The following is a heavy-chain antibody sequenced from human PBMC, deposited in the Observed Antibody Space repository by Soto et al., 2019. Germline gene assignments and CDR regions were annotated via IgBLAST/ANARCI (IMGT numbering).Heavy chain of an antibody. CDR2: IVVGSGNT. V-gene: IGHV1-58*01. CDR3: AGLRFSGGDYYYYGMDV. CDR1: GFTFTSSA. D-gene: IGHD3-3*01. Sequence: QMQLVQSGPEVKKPGTSVKVSCKASGFTFTSSAVQWVRQARGQRLEWIGWIVVGSGNTNYAQKFQERVTITRDMSTSTPYMELSSLRSEDTAVYYCAGLRFSGGDYYYYGMDVWGQGTTVTVSS. J-gene: IGHJ6*02.